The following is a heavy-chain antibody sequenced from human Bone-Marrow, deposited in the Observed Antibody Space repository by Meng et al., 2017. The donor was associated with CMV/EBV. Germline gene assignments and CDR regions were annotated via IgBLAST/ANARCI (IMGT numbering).Heavy chain of an antibody. D-gene: IGHD1-1*01. CDR1: GFTFSSYW. V-gene: IGHV3-74*01. J-gene: IGHJ3*02. Sequence: GESLKISCAASGFTFSSYWMHWVRQAPGKGLVWVSRINSDGSSTRSADSVKGRFTISRDNAKNTLYLQMNSLRAEDTAVYYGARAFTGTRNVFDIWGQGTMVTVSS. CDR3: ARAFTGTRNVFDI. CDR2: INSDGSST.